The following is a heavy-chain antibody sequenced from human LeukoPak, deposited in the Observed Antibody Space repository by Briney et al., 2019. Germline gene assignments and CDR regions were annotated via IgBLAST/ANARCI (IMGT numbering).Heavy chain of an antibody. CDR1: SDSISSYY. CDR3: ARGDSSGYYYGWFDP. V-gene: IGHV4-59*01. J-gene: IGHJ5*02. D-gene: IGHD3-22*01. CDR2: IYYSGTT. Sequence: SETLSLTCTVSSDSISSYYWSWIRQPPGKGLEWIGYIYYSGTTKYNPSLKSRVTISVDTSKNQFSLKLSSVTAADTAVYYCARGDSSGYYYGWFDPWGQGTLVTVSS.